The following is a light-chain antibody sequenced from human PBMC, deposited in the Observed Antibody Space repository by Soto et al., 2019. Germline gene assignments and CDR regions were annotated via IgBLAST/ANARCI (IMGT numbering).Light chain of an antibody. V-gene: IGKV3-20*01. Sequence: SPGTLSLSPGERATLSCRASQSVRSTSLAWYQQKPGQAPRLLIYGASSRATGIPDRFSGGGSGTDFTLTISRLEPEDFAVYYCQHYGSSPPITFGQGTRLEIK. CDR2: GAS. CDR1: QSVRSTS. CDR3: QHYGSSPPIT. J-gene: IGKJ5*01.